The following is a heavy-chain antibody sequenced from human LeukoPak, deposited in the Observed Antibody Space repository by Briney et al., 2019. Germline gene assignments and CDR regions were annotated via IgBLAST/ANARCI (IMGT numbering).Heavy chain of an antibody. V-gene: IGHV3-74*01. CDR2: INPGGSSI. J-gene: IGHJ4*02. D-gene: IGHD3-22*01. CDR1: GFTFSSYW. CDR3: ARAGGSSGYYDSFDY. Sequence: PGGSLRLSCAASGFTFSSYWMHWVRQVPGKGLVWVARINPGGSSITYADSVKGRFTISRDNAKNSLYLQMNSLRAEDTAVYYCARAGGSSGYYDSFDYWGQGTLVTVSS.